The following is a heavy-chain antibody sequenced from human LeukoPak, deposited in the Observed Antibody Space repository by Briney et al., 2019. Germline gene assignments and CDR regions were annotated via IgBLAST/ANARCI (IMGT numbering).Heavy chain of an antibody. CDR2: IRSEANSYAT. Sequence: GGSLRLSCAASGFTFSGSAMHWVRQASGKGLEWVGRIRSEANSYATAYAASVKGRFTISRDDSKNTAHLQMNSLKTEDTAVYYCTSGYSGSYYRDYWGQGTLVTVSS. CDR3: TSGYSGSYYRDY. V-gene: IGHV3-73*01. J-gene: IGHJ4*02. CDR1: GFTFSGSA. D-gene: IGHD1-26*01.